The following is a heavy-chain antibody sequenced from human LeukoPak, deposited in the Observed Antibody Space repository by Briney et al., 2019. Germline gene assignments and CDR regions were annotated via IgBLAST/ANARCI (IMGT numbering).Heavy chain of an antibody. CDR3: AREGEMATNWDY. D-gene: IGHD5-24*01. Sequence: SETLSLTCTVSGGSINSYYWSWIRQPPGKGVEWIGYISYSGSTNYNPSLKSRVTISVDTSKNQFSLKVTSVTAADTAVYYCAREGEMATNWDYWGQGTLVTVSS. V-gene: IGHV4-59*01. CDR2: ISYSGST. J-gene: IGHJ4*02. CDR1: GGSINSYY.